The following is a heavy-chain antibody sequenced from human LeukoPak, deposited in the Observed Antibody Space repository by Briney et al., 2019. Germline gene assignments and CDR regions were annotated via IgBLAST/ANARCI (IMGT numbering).Heavy chain of an antibody. V-gene: IGHV3-53*01. CDR2: IYSGGNT. J-gene: IGHJ2*01. Sequence: GGSLRLSCAASGFTVSRNYMSWVRQAPGKGLEWVSVIYSGGNTYYTDSVKGRFTISRDDSKNTLYLQMNILRAEDTAVYYCAKTRYCSGDTCSVYWYFDLWGRGTLVTVSS. CDR3: AKTRYCSGDTCSVYWYFDL. D-gene: IGHD2-15*01. CDR1: GFTVSRNY.